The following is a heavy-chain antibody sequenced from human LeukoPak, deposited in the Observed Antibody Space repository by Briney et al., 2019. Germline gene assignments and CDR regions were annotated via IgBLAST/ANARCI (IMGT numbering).Heavy chain of an antibody. D-gene: IGHD6-19*01. CDR3: AKDRGSGWYPVDFQH. CDR1: GFTFSSYW. Sequence: GGSLRLSCAAPGFTFSSYWMSWVRQAPGKRREWVANIKQDGSEKYYVDSAKGRFTISRDNSKNTLYLQMNSLRAEDTAVYYCAKDRGSGWYPVDFQHWGQGTLVTVSS. CDR2: IKQDGSEK. V-gene: IGHV3-7*03. J-gene: IGHJ1*01.